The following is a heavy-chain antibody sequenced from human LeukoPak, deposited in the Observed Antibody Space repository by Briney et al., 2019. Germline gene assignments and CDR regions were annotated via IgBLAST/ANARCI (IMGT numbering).Heavy chain of an antibody. CDR3: ARVLGVQESEYYFDY. Sequence: GGSLRLSCAASGFTFSSYSMNWVRQAPGKGLEWVSSIGSSSSYIYYADSVKGRFTISRDNAKNSLYLQMNSLRAEDTAVYYCARVLGVQESEYYFDYWGQGTLVTVSS. J-gene: IGHJ4*02. CDR2: IGSSSSYI. CDR1: GFTFSSYS. V-gene: IGHV3-21*01. D-gene: IGHD6-19*01.